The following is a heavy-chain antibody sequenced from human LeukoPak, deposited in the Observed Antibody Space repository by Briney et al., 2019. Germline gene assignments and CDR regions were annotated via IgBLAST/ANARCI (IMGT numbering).Heavy chain of an antibody. V-gene: IGHV4-61*02. CDR1: SGSISSSNYY. Sequence: PSETLSLTCTVSSGSISSSNYYWSWIRQPAGKGLEWIGRISTIGSTNYNPSLNSRVTISVDTSKNQFSLKLSSVTAADTAVYYCARLIRDGYPGRRADYWGQGTLVTVSS. CDR2: ISTIGST. D-gene: IGHD5-24*01. J-gene: IGHJ4*02. CDR3: ARLIRDGYPGRRADY.